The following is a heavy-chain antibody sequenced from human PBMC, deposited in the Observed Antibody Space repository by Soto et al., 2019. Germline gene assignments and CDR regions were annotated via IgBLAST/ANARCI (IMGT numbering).Heavy chain of an antibody. J-gene: IGHJ5*02. CDR3: ARQRVLSTNMFITSFDP. CDR1: GGSINSSDHF. Sequence: SETRSLTCSLSGGSINSSDHFWGWIRQTPGKGLEWIGSVYYTETTYYNPSLKSPVTIFVETSRNTFSLKVNSLTAADTGIYYCARQRVLSTNMFITSFDPWGQGTLVTVSS. CDR2: VYYTETT. D-gene: IGHD3-10*02. V-gene: IGHV4-39*01.